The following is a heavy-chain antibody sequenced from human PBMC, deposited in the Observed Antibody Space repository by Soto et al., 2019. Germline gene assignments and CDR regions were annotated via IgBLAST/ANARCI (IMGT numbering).Heavy chain of an antibody. V-gene: IGHV4-34*01. CDR1: GGSFSGYY. Sequence: SETLSLTCAVYGGSFSGYYWSWIRQPPGKGLEWIGEINHSGSTNYNPSLKSRVTISVDMSKNQFSLKLSSVTAADTAVYYCARSKPGIAVAGSLSAFDIWGQGTMVTVSS. CDR3: ARSKPGIAVAGSLSAFDI. J-gene: IGHJ3*02. CDR2: INHSGST. D-gene: IGHD6-19*01.